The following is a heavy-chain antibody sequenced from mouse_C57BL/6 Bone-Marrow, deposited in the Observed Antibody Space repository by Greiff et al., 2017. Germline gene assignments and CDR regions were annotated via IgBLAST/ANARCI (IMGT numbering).Heavy chain of an antibody. CDR3: TEDGYYGFAY. CDR1: GFTFSNYW. Sequence: EVQLVESGGGLVQPGGSMKLSCVASGFTFSNYWMNWVRQSPEQGLEWVAQIRLKSDNYATHYAESVKGRFTISRDDSKSSVYLQMNNLRAEDTGIYYCTEDGYYGFAYWGQGTLVTVSA. D-gene: IGHD2-3*01. V-gene: IGHV6-3*01. J-gene: IGHJ3*01. CDR2: IRLKSDNYAT.